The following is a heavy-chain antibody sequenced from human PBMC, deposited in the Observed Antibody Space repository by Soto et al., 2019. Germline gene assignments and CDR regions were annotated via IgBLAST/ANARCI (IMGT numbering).Heavy chain of an antibody. D-gene: IGHD2-21*02. V-gene: IGHV5-51*01. J-gene: IGHJ4*02. CDR2: IYVDDSET. Sequence: GESLKISCKGFGYSFTSFWIAWVRQMPGKGLEWMGIIYVDDSETRYSSSFQGQVTISADKSINAAYLQWSSLKASDTAMYYCARGDRGEYWGQGTLVTVSS. CDR1: GYSFTSFW. CDR3: ARGDRGEY.